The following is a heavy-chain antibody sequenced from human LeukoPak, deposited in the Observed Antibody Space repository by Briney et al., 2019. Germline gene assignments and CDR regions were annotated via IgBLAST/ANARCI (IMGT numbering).Heavy chain of an antibody. V-gene: IGHV1-69*05. CDR3: ASSDFDWSMLGHYYYYMDV. D-gene: IGHD3-9*01. CDR2: IIPIFGTA. CDR1: GGTFSSYA. J-gene: IGHJ6*03. Sequence: SVKVSCKASGGTFSSYAISWVRQAPGQGLEWMGRIIPIFGTANYAQKFQGRVAITTDESTSTAYMELSSLRSEDTAVYYCASSDFDWSMLGHYYYYMDVWGKGTTVTVSS.